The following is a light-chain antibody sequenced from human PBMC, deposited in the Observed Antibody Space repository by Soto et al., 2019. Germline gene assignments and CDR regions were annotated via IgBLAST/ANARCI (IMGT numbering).Light chain of an antibody. J-gene: IGKJ3*01. CDR1: QSISSW. CDR2: DAS. CDR3: QYYSSYSTT. Sequence: DIQMTQSPSTLSASVGDRVTITCRASQSISSWLAWYQQKSGKAPKLLIHDASSLESGVPSRFSGSGSGTEFTLTISSLQPDDFATYYCQYYSSYSTTFGPETKVDIK. V-gene: IGKV1-5*01.